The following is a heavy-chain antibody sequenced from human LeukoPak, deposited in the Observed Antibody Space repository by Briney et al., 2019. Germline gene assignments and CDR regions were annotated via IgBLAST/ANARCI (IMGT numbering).Heavy chain of an antibody. D-gene: IGHD6-19*01. V-gene: IGHV3-30*02. CDR2: IRYDGSNK. CDR1: GFTFSSYG. CDR3: AKDPRNSSGWYGTYYFDY. Sequence: GGSLRLSCAASGFTFSSYGMHWVRQAPGKGLKWVAFIRYDGSNKYYADSVKGRFTISRDNSKNTLYLQMNSLRAEDTAVYYCAKDPRNSSGWYGTYYFDYWGQGTLVTVSS. J-gene: IGHJ4*02.